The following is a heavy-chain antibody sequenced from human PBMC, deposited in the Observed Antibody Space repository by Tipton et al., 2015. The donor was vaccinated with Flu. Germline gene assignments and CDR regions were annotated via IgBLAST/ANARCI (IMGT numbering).Heavy chain of an antibody. J-gene: IGHJ6*02. CDR1: GGSISSYY. Sequence: TLSLTCTVSGGSISSYYWSWIRQPPGKGLGWIGYIYYSGSTYYNPSLKSRVTISVDTSKNQFSLKLSSVTAADTAVYYCARDPTQRCGGDCYSTWASYYGMDVWGQGTTVTVSS. CDR2: IYYSGST. CDR3: ARDPTQRCGGDCYSTWASYYGMDV. V-gene: IGHV4-59*12. D-gene: IGHD2-21*02.